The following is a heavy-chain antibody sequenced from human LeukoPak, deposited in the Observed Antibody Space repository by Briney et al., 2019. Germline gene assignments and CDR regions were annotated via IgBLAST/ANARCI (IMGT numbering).Heavy chain of an antibody. Sequence: APVKVSSKAAGGPFRSYAYRWGRRAPGQRGEGMGRIIPIFGIANYHQKFQGRVTINAAKSTSTAYMELSSLRSEDTAVYYCARQEATFCTTTSCYSPFNYYYGMDVWGQGTTVTVSS. V-gene: IGHV1-69*04. CDR1: GGPFRSYA. CDR3: ARQEATFCTTTSCYSPFNYYYGMDV. D-gene: IGHD2-2*01. J-gene: IGHJ6*02. CDR2: IIPIFGIA.